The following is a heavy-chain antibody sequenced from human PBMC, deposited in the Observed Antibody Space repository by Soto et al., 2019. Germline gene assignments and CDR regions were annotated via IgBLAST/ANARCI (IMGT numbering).Heavy chain of an antibody. D-gene: IGHD1-26*01. CDR2: IYYSGST. CDR3: ARRYGGNFDY. V-gene: IGHV4-59*01. Sequence: TLETLSHTCPVSGGSISSYYWSWIRQPPGKGLEWIGYIYYSGSTNYNPSLKSRVTISVDTSKNQFSLKLSSVTAADTAVYYCARRYGGNFDYWGQGTLVTVS. CDR1: GGSISSYY. J-gene: IGHJ4*02.